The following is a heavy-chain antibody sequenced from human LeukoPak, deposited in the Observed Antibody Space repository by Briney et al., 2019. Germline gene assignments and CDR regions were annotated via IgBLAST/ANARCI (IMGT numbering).Heavy chain of an antibody. CDR3: ARGTSSQLWFVY. V-gene: IGHV4-59*01. CDR1: DGSISSYY. D-gene: IGHD3-10*01. J-gene: IGHJ4*02. CDR2: IYYSGNT. Sequence: SETLSLTCTVSDGSISSYYWSWIRQPPGKGLEWIGYIYYSGNTNYNPSLKGRVTISVDTSKNQFSLELSSVTAVDTAVYYCARGTSSQLWFVYWGQGTLVTVSS.